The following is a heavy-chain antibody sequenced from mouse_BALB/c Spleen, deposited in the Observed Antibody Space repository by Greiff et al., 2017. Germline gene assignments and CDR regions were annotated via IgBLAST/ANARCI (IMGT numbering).Heavy chain of an antibody. V-gene: IGHV3-2*02. Sequence: VQLKQSGPGLVKPSQSLSLTCTVTGYSITSDYAWNRIRQFPGNKLEWMGYISYSGSTSYNPSLKSRISITRDTSKNQFFLQLNSVTTEDTATYYCARGYVAMDYWGQGTSVTVSS. CDR3: ARGYVAMDY. CDR2: ISYSGST. D-gene: IGHD2-2*01. CDR1: GYSITSDYA. J-gene: IGHJ4*01.